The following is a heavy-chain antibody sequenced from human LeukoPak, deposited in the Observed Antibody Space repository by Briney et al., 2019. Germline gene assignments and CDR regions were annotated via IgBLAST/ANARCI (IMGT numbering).Heavy chain of an antibody. D-gene: IGHD4-17*01. CDR3: TREDYGDYVFDY. CDR1: GFTFGDYA. J-gene: IGHJ4*02. Sequence: GESLRLSCTASGFTFGDYAMSWVRQAPGKGLEWVGFIRSKAYGGTTEYAASVKGRFTISRDDSKSIAYLQMNSLKTEDTAVYYCTREDYGDYVFDYWGQGTQVTVSS. V-gene: IGHV3-49*04. CDR2: IRSKAYGGTT.